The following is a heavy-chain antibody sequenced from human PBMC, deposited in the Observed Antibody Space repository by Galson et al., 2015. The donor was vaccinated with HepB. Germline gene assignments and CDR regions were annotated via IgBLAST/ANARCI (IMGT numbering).Heavy chain of an antibody. CDR3: ASQLTFPAAGNFDAFDV. CDR2: IYPGDSDT. Sequence: QSGAEVKKSGESLKISCTVFGYSFTKYWIAWVRQMPGKGLEWMGLIYPGDSDTRYSPSFQGQVTISADKSINTAYLQWSSLKASDTAMYFCASQLTFPAAGNFDAFDVWGQGTMVAVSS. V-gene: IGHV5-51*03. J-gene: IGHJ3*01. D-gene: IGHD6-13*01. CDR1: GYSFTKYW.